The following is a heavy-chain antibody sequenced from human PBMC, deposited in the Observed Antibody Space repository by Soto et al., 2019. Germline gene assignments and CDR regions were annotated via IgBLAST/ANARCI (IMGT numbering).Heavy chain of an antibody. CDR1: SGPSSSHN. CDR2: VYYTGGT. V-gene: IGHV4-59*08. D-gene: IGHD1-26*01. Sequence: QVQVQQSGPGLVKPSETLSLTCTVSSGPSSSHNWGWIRQPPGRGLEWIGYVYYTGGTSYNPSLKSLVTRSAARSTNPSSLPLSSVTAADTAVYYCVRQGIDYLHGLVDVWGQGTTVSVSS. CDR3: VRQGIDYLHGLVDV. J-gene: IGHJ6*02.